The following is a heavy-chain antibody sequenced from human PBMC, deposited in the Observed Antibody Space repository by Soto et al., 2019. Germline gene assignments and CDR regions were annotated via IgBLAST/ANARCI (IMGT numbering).Heavy chain of an antibody. Sequence: SETLSLTCAVYGGSFSGYYWSWIRQPPGKGLEWIGEINHSGSTNYNPSLKSRVTISVDTSKNQFSLKLSSVTAADTAVYYCARSDYDILTGYYPPDYWGQGTLVTVSS. CDR3: ARSDYDILTGYYPPDY. J-gene: IGHJ4*02. CDR2: INHSGST. CDR1: GGSFSGYY. V-gene: IGHV4-34*01. D-gene: IGHD3-9*01.